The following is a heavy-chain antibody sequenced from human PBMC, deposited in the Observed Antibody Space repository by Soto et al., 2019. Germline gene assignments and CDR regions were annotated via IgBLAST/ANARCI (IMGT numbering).Heavy chain of an antibody. CDR2: ISHDGGT. D-gene: IGHD3-10*01. V-gene: IGHV4-34*01. J-gene: IGHJ6*02. CDR1: GGSFDDFY. CDR3: ARGQLVWYGDLTPYYRDMDV. Sequence: SETLSLTCAFYGGSFDDFYWSWVRQSPGKGLEWIGEISHDGGTNYSPSLASRISISADTSKNQFSLHLKSVTAADTGLYYCARGQLVWYGDLTPYYRDMDVWGQGTTVTVSS.